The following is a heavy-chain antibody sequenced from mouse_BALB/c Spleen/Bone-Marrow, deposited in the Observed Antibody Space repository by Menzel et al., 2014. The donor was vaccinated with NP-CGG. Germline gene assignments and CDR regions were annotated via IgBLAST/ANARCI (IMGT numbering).Heavy chain of an antibody. CDR2: ISSGSSTI. CDR1: GFTFSSFG. J-gene: IGHJ2*01. Sequence: EVKLMESGGGLVQPGESRKLSCAASGFTFSSFGMHWVRQAPEKGLEWVAYISSGSSTIFYADTVKGRFTISRDNPKNTLFPQMTSLRSEDTAIYYCTRGGNWEDFDYWGQGTTLTVSS. CDR3: TRGGNWEDFDY. D-gene: IGHD4-1*01. V-gene: IGHV5-17*02.